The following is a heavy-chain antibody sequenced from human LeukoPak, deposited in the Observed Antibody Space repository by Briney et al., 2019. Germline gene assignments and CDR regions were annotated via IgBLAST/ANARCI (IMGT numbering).Heavy chain of an antibody. Sequence: GGSLRLSCAASGFTFSSYSMNWVRQAPGKGLEWVSSISSSSSYIYYADSVKGRFTISRDNAKNSLYLQMNSLKTEDTAVYYCARASGTAPLIDCWGQGTLVTVSS. V-gene: IGHV3-21*04. CDR2: ISSSSSYI. J-gene: IGHJ4*02. CDR3: ARASGTAPLIDC. CDR1: GFTFSSYS. D-gene: IGHD1-26*01.